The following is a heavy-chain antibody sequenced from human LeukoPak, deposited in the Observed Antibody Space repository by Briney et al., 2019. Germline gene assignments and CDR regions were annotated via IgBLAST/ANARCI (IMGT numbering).Heavy chain of an antibody. Sequence: ASVKVSCKASGYTFTGYYMHWVRQAPGQGLEWMGWINPNSGGTNYAQKFQGRVTMTRDTSISTAYMELSRLRSDDTAVYYCARDHSPSGAFDYWGQGTLVTVSS. CDR3: ARDHSPSGAFDY. D-gene: IGHD6-6*01. CDR2: INPNSGGT. V-gene: IGHV1-2*02. CDR1: GYTFTGYY. J-gene: IGHJ4*02.